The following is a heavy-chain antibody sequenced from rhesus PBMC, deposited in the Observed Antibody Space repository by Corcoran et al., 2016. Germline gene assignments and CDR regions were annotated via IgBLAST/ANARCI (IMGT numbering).Heavy chain of an antibody. CDR2: ITSNTDNDGT. V-gene: IGHV3-118*01. CDR3: TTYDTTSNY. Sequence: EVQLVESGGGLVQPGGSLRLPCAASGFTFRPSDLYWVRPAPGKGLEWVGRITSNTDNDGTGYGASVKGRFTISRDDSTNTAYLQMNSLKTGDTAVYYCTTYDTTSNYWGQGVLVTVSS. CDR1: GFTFRPSD. D-gene: IGHD3-22*01. J-gene: IGHJ4*01.